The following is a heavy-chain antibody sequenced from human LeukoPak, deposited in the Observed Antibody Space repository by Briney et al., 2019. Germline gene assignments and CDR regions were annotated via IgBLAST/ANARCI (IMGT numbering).Heavy chain of an antibody. V-gene: IGHV4-61*02. Sequence: SQTLSLTCTVSGGSISSGSYYWNWIRQPAGKGLEWIGRIYTSGSTNYNPSLKSRVTISVDTSKNQFSPKLSSVTAADTAVYYCAREGLNMVRGVIPKEAWGWFDPWGQGTLVTVSS. J-gene: IGHJ5*02. CDR3: AREGLNMVRGVIPKEAWGWFDP. CDR1: GGSISSGSYY. CDR2: IYTSGST. D-gene: IGHD3-10*01.